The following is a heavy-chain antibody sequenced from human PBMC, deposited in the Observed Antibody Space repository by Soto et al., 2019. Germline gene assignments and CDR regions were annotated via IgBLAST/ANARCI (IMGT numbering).Heavy chain of an antibody. J-gene: IGHJ1*01. D-gene: IGHD2-8*01. CDR2: ISSDGTTT. V-gene: IGHV3-74*01. Sequence: EVQLVQSGGGLAQPGKSLRLSCAASGFTFRKCWMHWLRQVPGKGPVWVSYISSDGTTTDYADSVKGRFTISRDNDNDTLYLQMDSLRAEDTAVYYCAIQDCTNDVCLAAAVTVGGALESWGQGTLVTVSS. CDR1: GFTFRKCW. CDR3: AIQDCTNDVCLAAAVTVGGALES.